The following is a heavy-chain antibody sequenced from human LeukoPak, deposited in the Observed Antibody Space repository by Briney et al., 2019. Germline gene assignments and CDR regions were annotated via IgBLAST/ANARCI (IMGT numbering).Heavy chain of an antibody. Sequence: SETLSLTCTVSGGSISSYYWSWIRQPPGKGLEWIGYIYYSGSTNYNPSLKSRVTISVDTSKNQFSLKLSSVTAADTAVYYCARHDASEIDAFDIWGQGTMVTVSS. CDR1: GGSISSYY. J-gene: IGHJ3*02. CDR3: ARHDASEIDAFDI. CDR2: IYYSGST. V-gene: IGHV4-59*08. D-gene: IGHD3-10*01.